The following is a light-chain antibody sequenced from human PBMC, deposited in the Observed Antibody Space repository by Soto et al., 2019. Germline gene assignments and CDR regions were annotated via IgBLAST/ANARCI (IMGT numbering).Light chain of an antibody. CDR3: HQYGSSVRA. CDR2: GAS. J-gene: IGKJ1*01. CDR1: QSITGYY. Sequence: DIVLTQSPGTLSLSPGDRATLSCRASQSITGYYLAWHQQKPGQAPKLLIYGASTRAPGIPDRFNGSGSGTDFTLTISRLEADDVAVYHCHQYGSSVRAFGQGTKLEIK. V-gene: IGKV3-20*01.